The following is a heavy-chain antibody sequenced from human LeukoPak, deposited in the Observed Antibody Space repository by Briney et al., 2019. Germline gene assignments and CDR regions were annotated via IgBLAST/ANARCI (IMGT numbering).Heavy chain of an antibody. D-gene: IGHD3-16*02. Sequence: ASVKVSCKVSGYTLTELSMHWVRQAPGKGLEWMGGFDPEDSETIYAQKFQGRVTMTEDTSTDTAYMELSSLRSEDTAVYYCATEFRPLQYDCVWGSYRYQHWFDPWGQGTLVTVSS. J-gene: IGHJ5*02. CDR1: GYTLTELS. CDR2: FDPEDSET. CDR3: ATEFRPLQYDCVWGSYRYQHWFDP. V-gene: IGHV1-24*01.